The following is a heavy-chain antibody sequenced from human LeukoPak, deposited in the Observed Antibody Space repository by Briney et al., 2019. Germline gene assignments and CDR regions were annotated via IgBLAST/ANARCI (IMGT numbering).Heavy chain of an antibody. D-gene: IGHD1-26*01. CDR1: GFTFSSYS. CDR2: ISSSSSPI. Sequence: HTGGSLRLSCAASGFTFSSYSMNWVRQAPGKGLEWVSCISSSSSPIYYADSVKGRFTISRDNAKNSLYLEMNSLRDEDTAVYYCARVPYPGGTYDYWGQGTLVTVSS. V-gene: IGHV3-48*02. CDR3: ARVPYPGGTYDY. J-gene: IGHJ4*02.